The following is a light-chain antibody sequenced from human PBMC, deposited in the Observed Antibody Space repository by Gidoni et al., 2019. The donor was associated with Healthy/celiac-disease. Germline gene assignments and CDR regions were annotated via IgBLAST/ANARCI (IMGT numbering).Light chain of an antibody. J-gene: IGKJ3*01. CDR3: QQRSNWPPLFT. V-gene: IGKV3-11*01. CDR1: QSVCSY. CDR2: DAS. Sequence: EIVLTQSPATLSLSPGERATLSCRASQSVCSYLAWYQQKPGQAPRLLIYDASNRATGIPARFSGSGSGTDFTLTISSLEPEDFAVYYCQQRSNWPPLFTFGPGTKVDIK.